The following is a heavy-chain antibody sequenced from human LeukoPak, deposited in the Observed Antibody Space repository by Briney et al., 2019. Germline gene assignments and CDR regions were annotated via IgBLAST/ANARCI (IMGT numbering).Heavy chain of an antibody. CDR1: GGSFSGYY. V-gene: IGHV4-34*01. Sequence: ASETLSLTCAVYGGSFSGYYWSWIRQPPGKGLEWIGEINHSGSTNYNPSLKSRVTISVDTSKNQFSLKLSSVTAADTAVYYCARGTTSNYYYGMDVWGQGTTVTVSS. CDR3: ARGTTSNYYYGMDV. D-gene: IGHD2/OR15-2a*01. J-gene: IGHJ6*02. CDR2: INHSGST.